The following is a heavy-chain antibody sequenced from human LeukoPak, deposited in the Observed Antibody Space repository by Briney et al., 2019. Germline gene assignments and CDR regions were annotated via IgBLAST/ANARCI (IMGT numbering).Heavy chain of an antibody. CDR1: GFSFSSYW. V-gene: IGHV3-7*01. CDR2: IKQDGSEK. J-gene: IGHJ4*02. CDR3: ARSPGYYFDY. D-gene: IGHD3-10*01. Sequence: GGSLRLSCAASGFSFSSYWMSWVRQAPGKGLEWVANIKQDGSEKHYVDSVKGRLTISRDNAKNSLYLQMNSLRAEDTAVYYCARSPGYYFDYWGQGTLVTVSS.